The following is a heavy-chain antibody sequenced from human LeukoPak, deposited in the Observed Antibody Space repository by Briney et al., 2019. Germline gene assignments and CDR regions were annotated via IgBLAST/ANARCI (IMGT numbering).Heavy chain of an antibody. CDR1: GLTFSNFG. D-gene: IGHD2-15*01. CDR3: AGGLLGCGGGSCYPTDY. J-gene: IGHJ4*02. Sequence: GGSLRLSCAASGLTFSNFGMHWARQAPGKGLEWVAVISCDGSDQYYIDSVKGRFTISRDNSKNTLYLQMNSLRAEDTAVYYCAGGLLGCGGGSCYPTDYWGQGTLVTVSS. CDR2: ISCDGSDQ. V-gene: IGHV3-30*03.